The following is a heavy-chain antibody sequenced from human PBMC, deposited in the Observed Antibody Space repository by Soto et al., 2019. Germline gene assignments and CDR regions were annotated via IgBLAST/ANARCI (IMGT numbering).Heavy chain of an antibody. CDR2: SYYSGTT. CDR3: ARGAYSDSSSYFDY. V-gene: IGHV4-30-4*01. CDR1: GDAISRGDHY. J-gene: IGHJ4*02. D-gene: IGHD6-6*01. Sequence: QVQLQESGPGLVKPAQTLSLTCTVSGDAISRGDHYWSWIRQPPGKGMEWIGYSYYSGTTYSRPSLQSRVTISVDTPKNQFSLKLNSVTAADPAVSYWARGAYSDSSSYFDYWGPGTLVSLSS.